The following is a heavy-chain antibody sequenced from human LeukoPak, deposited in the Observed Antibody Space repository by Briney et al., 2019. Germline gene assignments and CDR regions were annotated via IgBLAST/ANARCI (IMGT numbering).Heavy chain of an antibody. Sequence: GGSLRLSCGASGFAFSSYRMNWVRQAPGKGLEWVSSISSSSSYIYYADSVKGRITLSRDNAKNSLYLQMKSLRAEDTAVYYCAQSGDAYAFDIWGQGTMVTVSS. V-gene: IGHV3-21*01. J-gene: IGHJ3*02. CDR2: ISSSSSYI. CDR3: AQSGDAYAFDI. D-gene: IGHD4-17*01. CDR1: GFAFSSYR.